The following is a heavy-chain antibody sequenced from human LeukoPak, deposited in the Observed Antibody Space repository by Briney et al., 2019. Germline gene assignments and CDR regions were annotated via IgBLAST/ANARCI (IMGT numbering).Heavy chain of an antibody. Sequence: ASVKVSCKASGYTFTSYGISWVRQAPGQGLEWMGWISAYNGNTNYAQKLQGRVTMTTDTSTSTAYMELRGLRSDDTAVYYCARADCTNGVCYAFDYWGQGTLVTVSS. D-gene: IGHD2-8*01. V-gene: IGHV1-18*01. CDR2: ISAYNGNT. CDR3: ARADCTNGVCYAFDY. J-gene: IGHJ4*02. CDR1: GYTFTSYG.